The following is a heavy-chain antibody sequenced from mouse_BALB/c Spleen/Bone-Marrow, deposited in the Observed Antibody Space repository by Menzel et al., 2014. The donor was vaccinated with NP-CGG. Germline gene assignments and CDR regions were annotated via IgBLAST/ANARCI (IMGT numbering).Heavy chain of an antibody. D-gene: IGHD2-10*01. CDR3: AREGLLLYRGFAY. Sequence: QVQLKESGPGLVAPSQSLSITCTVSGFSLTSYGVHWVRQPPGKGLEWLGVIWAGGSTNYNSALMSRLSISKDNSKSQVFLKKNSLQTDDTAMYYCAREGLLLYRGFAYWGQGTLVTVSA. CDR2: IWAGGST. V-gene: IGHV2-9*02. CDR1: GFSLTSYG. J-gene: IGHJ3*01.